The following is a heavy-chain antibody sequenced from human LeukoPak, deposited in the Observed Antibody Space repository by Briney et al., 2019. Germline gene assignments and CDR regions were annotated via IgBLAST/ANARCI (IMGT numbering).Heavy chain of an antibody. CDR3: ARDPNIAALTPFDY. CDR2: IIPILGIA. J-gene: IGHJ4*02. V-gene: IGHV1-69*04. Sequence: SVKVSCKASVGTFSSYAISWVRQAPGQGLEWMGRIIPILGIANYAQKFQGRVTITADKSTGTAYMELSSLRSEDTAVYYCARDPNIAALTPFDYWGQGTLVTVSS. D-gene: IGHD6-6*01. CDR1: VGTFSSYA.